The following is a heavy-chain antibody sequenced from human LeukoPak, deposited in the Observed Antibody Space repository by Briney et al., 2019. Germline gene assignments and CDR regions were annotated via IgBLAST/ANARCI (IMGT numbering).Heavy chain of an antibody. CDR2: IYSSGAT. Sequence: SETLSLTCTVSGGSINNYYWSWIRQSAGKGLEWIGRIYSSGATNYNPSLKSRVTMSVDTSKNQLSLKLSSVTAADTAVYYCARDGYHFDSSGFYSLDYWGQGTLVTVSS. V-gene: IGHV4-4*07. CDR1: GGSINNYY. D-gene: IGHD3-22*01. CDR3: ARDGYHFDSSGFYSLDY. J-gene: IGHJ4*02.